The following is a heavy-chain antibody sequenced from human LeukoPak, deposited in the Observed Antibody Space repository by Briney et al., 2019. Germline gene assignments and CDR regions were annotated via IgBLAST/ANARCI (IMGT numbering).Heavy chain of an antibody. D-gene: IGHD3-10*02. J-gene: IGHJ6*04. CDR3: AELDITMIGGV. Sequence: GGSLRLSCAASGFTIRSYEMNWVRQAPGKGLEWVSYISSSGSTIYYADSVKGRFTISRDNAKNSLYLQMNSLRAEDTAVYYCAELDITMIGGVWGKGTTVTISS. CDR1: GFTIRSYE. CDR2: ISSSGSTI. V-gene: IGHV3-48*03.